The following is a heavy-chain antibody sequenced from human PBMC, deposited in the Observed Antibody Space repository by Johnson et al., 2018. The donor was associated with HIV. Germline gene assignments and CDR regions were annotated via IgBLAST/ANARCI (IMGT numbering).Heavy chain of an antibody. V-gene: IGHV3-7*05. CDR2: IKQDGSEK. J-gene: IGHJ3*02. CDR3: AKDIRWELRHGGDAFDI. CDR1: GFTFDDYA. D-gene: IGHD1-26*01. Sequence: EVQLVESGGGLVQPVRSLRLSCAASGFTFDDYAMHWVRQAPGKGLEWVANIKQDGSEKYYVDSVKGRFTISRDNAKNSLYLQMNSLRAEDTAVYYCAKDIRWELRHGGDAFDIWGQGTMVTVSS.